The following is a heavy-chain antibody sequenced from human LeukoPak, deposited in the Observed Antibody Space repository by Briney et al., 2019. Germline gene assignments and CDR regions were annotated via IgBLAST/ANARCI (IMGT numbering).Heavy chain of an antibody. V-gene: IGHV3-23*01. CDR1: GFTFNNYA. J-gene: IGHJ4*02. CDR3: ARAKRGYSYGYYHYFDY. CDR2: ISGPGGNT. D-gene: IGHD5-18*01. Sequence: GGSLRLSCAASGFTFNNYAMSWVRQAPGKGLEWVSVISGPGGNTYYADSVRGRFTISRDNAKNSLYLQMNSLRAEDTAVYYCARAKRGYSYGYYHYFDYWGQGTLVTVSS.